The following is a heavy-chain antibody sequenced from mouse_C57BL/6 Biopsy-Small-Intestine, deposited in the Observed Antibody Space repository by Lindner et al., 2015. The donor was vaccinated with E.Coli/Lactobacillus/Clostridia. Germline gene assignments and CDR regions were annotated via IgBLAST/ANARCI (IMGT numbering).Heavy chain of an antibody. CDR2: INAGNGNT. CDR3: AGEIEVRGVIAFDI. CDR1: GYTFTSYA. Sequence: SVKVSCKASGYTFTSYAMHWVRQAPGQRLEWMGWINAGNGNTKYSQKFQGRVTITRDTSASTAYMELSSLRSEDTAVYYCAGEIEVRGVIAFDIWGQGTMVTVSS. V-gene: IGHV1-84*02. J-gene: IGHJ3*01. D-gene: IGHD1-1*01.